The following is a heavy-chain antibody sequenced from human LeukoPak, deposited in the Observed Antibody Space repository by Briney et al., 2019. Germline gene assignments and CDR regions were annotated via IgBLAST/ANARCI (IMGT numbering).Heavy chain of an antibody. D-gene: IGHD6-19*01. CDR2: INSNSGGT. CDR1: GYTFTGYY. J-gene: IGHJ4*01. Sequence: ASVRDSCKASGYTFTGYYMHWVRQAPGQGLEWMGWINSNSGGTHYAQRFQGRVTMTRDTSISTVYMELARLTADDTAIFYCTRVGAGGWYADYWGHGTLLTVSS. V-gene: IGHV1-2*02. CDR3: TRVGAGGWYADY.